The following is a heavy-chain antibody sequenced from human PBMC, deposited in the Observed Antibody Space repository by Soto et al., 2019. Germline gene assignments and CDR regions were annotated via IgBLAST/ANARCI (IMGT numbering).Heavy chain of an antibody. CDR3: AREIVPASSNYYSVEV. CDR1: GFTFSSYW. J-gene: IGHJ6*03. V-gene: IGHV3-7*01. CDR2: IKQDGSEK. D-gene: IGHD2-2*01. Sequence: EVQLVESGGGLVQPGGSLRLSCAASGFTFSSYWMSWVRQAPGKGLEWVANIKQDGSEKYYVDSVQGRFTISRDNARNSLYLQMNGQRAEDTAVYYCAREIVPASSNYYSVEVWGKGTTVTASS.